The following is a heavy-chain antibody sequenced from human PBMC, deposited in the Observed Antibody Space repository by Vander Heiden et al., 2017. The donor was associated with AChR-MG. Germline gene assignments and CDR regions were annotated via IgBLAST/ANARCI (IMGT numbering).Heavy chain of an antibody. CDR3: ARGPNYYDSSGYYYAEYFQH. Sequence: EVQLVESGGGLVQPGGSLRLSCAASGFTFSSSEMNWVRQAPGKGLEWVSYISSSGSTIYYADSVKGRFTISRDNAKNSLYLQMNSLRAEDTAVYYCARGPNYYDSSGYYYAEYFQHWGQGTLVTVSS. CDR1: GFTFSSSE. V-gene: IGHV3-48*03. D-gene: IGHD3-22*01. CDR2: ISSSGSTI. J-gene: IGHJ1*01.